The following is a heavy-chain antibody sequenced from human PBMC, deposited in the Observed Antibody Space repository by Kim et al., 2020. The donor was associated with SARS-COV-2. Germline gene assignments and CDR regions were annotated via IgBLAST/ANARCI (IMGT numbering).Heavy chain of an antibody. Sequence: GGSLRLSCAASGFTFSDYYMSWIRQAPGKGLEWVSYISSSSSYTNYADSVKGRFTISRDNAKNSLYLQMNSLRAEDTAVYYCASDLFSKRNHYVWGSYDYGMVDWGQGTTVTVSS. CDR3: ASDLFSKRNHYVWGSYDYGMVD. J-gene: IGHJ6*02. V-gene: IGHV3-11*05. CDR2: ISSSSSYT. D-gene: IGHD3-16*01. CDR1: GFTFSDYY.